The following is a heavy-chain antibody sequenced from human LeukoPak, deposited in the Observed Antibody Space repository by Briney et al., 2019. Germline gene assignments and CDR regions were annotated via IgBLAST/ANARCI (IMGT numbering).Heavy chain of an antibody. CDR1: GYTFTSYY. CDR3: ARGRSSGYYDQAPVGYYYYYMDV. Sequence: ASVKVSCKASGYTFTSYYMHWVRHAPGQGLEGRVISNPSCGSTSHAQKFQGRVTMTRDMSISTAYMELSRLRSGDTAVYYCARGRSSGYYDQAPVGYYYYYMDVWDKGTTVTVSS. CDR2: SNPSCGST. V-gene: IGHV1-46*01. D-gene: IGHD3-22*01. J-gene: IGHJ6*03.